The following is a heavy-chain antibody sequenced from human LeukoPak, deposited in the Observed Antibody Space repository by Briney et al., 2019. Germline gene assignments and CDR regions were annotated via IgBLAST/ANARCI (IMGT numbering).Heavy chain of an antibody. CDR2: IKPDGSEK. Sequence: PGGSLRLSCAASGFTFSTFWMTWVRQAPGKGLEWVANIKPDGSEKFYVDSVKGRFTISRDNAQNSLYLQMNSLRAEDTALYYCTRNTVAGPGDDWGQGTLVTVSS. CDR3: TRNTVAGPGDD. J-gene: IGHJ4*02. V-gene: IGHV3-7*01. D-gene: IGHD4-17*01. CDR1: GFTFSTFW.